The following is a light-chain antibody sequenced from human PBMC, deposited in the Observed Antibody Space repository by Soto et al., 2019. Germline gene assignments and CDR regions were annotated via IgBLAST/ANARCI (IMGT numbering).Light chain of an antibody. Sequence: DIQMTQSPSSLSASVGDRVTITCRASQGIRTDLGWYQQKPGKAPKRLIYAASSLHSGVPIRFSGSGSGTEFTLTISSLQHEDFATYYCLQHSTYPWTFGQGTKVEIK. CDR2: AAS. CDR1: QGIRTD. CDR3: LQHSTYPWT. V-gene: IGKV1-17*01. J-gene: IGKJ1*01.